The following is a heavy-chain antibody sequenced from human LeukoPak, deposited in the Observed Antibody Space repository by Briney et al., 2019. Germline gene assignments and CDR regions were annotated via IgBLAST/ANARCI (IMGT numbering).Heavy chain of an antibody. V-gene: IGHV1-2*02. D-gene: IGHD1-26*01. Sequence: ASVKVSCKASGYTFTGYYMHWVRQAPGQGLEWMGWINPNSGGTNYAQKFQGRVTMTRDTSISTAYMELSRLRSDDTAVYYCAREGIVGATISWFDPWGQGTLVTVSS. CDR2: INPNSGGT. CDR3: AREGIVGATISWFDP. J-gene: IGHJ5*02. CDR1: GYTFTGYY.